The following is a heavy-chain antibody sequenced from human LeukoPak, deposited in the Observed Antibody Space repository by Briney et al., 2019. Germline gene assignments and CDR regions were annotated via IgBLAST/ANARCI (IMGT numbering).Heavy chain of an antibody. V-gene: IGHV3-48*01. J-gene: IGHJ3*02. D-gene: IGHD3-22*01. CDR3: ARVDTMIVVDLDAFDI. CDR1: GFTFSSYS. CDR2: ISCSSTI. Sequence: GGSLRLSCAASGFTFSSYSMNWVRQAPGKGLEWVSYISCSSTIYYADSVKGRFTISRDNAKNSLYLQMNSLRAEDTAVYYCARVDTMIVVDLDAFDIWGQGTMVTVSS.